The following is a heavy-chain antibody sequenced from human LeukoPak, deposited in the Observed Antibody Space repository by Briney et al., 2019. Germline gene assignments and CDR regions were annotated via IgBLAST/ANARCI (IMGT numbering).Heavy chain of an antibody. J-gene: IGHJ4*02. V-gene: IGHV3-15*01. CDR3: TTDESRVDYYDSSGYYRFDY. CDR1: GFTFSNAW. Sequence: GGSLRLSCAASGFTFSNAWMSWVRQAPGKGLEWVGRIKSKTDGGITDYAAPVKGRFTISRDDSKNTLYLQMNSLKTEDTAEYYCTTDESRVDYYDSSGYYRFDYWGQGTLVTVSS. D-gene: IGHD3-22*01. CDR2: IKSKTDGGIT.